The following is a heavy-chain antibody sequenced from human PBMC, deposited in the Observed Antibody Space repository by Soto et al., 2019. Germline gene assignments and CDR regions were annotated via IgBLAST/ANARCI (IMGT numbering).Heavy chain of an antibody. D-gene: IGHD2-2*01. CDR3: ARSRLPLYCMTTSGYSVGYAY. CDR1: GFSLSTSGMC. J-gene: IGHJ4*02. V-gene: IGHV2-70*13. Sequence: SGPTLVNPTQTLTLTCTFSGFSLSTSGMCVSWIRQPPGKALEWLALIDWDDDKYYSTSLKTRLTISKDTSKNQVVLTMTNMDRVDRAMYSCARSRLPLYCMTTSGYSVGYAYWGPGTRVTVS. CDR2: IDWDDDK.